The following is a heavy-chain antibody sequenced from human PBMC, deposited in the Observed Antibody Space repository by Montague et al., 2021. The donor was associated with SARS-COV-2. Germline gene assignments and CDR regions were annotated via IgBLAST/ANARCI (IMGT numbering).Heavy chain of an antibody. CDR3: ARTGLGDYDILTGYTVNAFDI. CDR2: IYYSGST. J-gene: IGHJ3*02. V-gene: IGHV4-59*01. D-gene: IGHD3-9*01. CDR1: GGSISSYY. Sequence: SETLSLTCTVSGGSISSYYWSWIRQPPGKGLEWIGYIYYSGSTNYNPSLKSRVTISVDTSKSQFSLKLSSVTAADTAVYYCARTGLGDYDILTGYTVNAFDIWGQGTMVAVSS.